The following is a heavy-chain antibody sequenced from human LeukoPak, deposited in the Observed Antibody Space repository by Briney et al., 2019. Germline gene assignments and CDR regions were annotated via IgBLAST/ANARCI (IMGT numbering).Heavy chain of an antibody. Sequence: GGSLRLSCAASGFTFSSYSMNWVRQAPGKGLEWVSSISSSSSYIYYADSVEGRFTISRDNAKNSLYLQMNSLRAEDTAVYYCARERQWLEAGDYWGQGTLVTVSS. J-gene: IGHJ4*02. CDR1: GFTFSSYS. CDR2: ISSSSSYI. D-gene: IGHD6-19*01. V-gene: IGHV3-21*01. CDR3: ARERQWLEAGDY.